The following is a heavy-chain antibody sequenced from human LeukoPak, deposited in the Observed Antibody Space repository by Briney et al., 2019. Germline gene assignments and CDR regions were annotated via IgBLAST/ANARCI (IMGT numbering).Heavy chain of an antibody. V-gene: IGHV1-69*04. CDR3: ARTQAVTIFGVVTLGYYGMDV. CDR2: IIPIFGIA. Sequence: ASVKVSCKASGGTFSSYAISWVRQAPGQGLEWMGRIIPIFGIANYAQKFQGRVTITADKSTSTAYMELSSLRSEDPAVYYCARTQAVTIFGVVTLGYYGMDVWGQGTTVTVSS. J-gene: IGHJ6*02. CDR1: GGTFSSYA. D-gene: IGHD3-3*01.